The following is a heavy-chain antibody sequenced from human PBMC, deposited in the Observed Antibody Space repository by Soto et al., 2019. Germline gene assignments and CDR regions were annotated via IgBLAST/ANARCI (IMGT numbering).Heavy chain of an antibody. CDR2: IYTSGST. J-gene: IGHJ3*02. Sequence: SETLSLTCTVSGGSISSYYWSWLRQPAGKGLEWIGRIYTSGSTNYNPSLKSRVTMSVDTSRNQFSLKLSSVIAADTAVYYCARERRESSGSGGSGCFDIWGQGTMVTVSS. V-gene: IGHV4-4*07. D-gene: IGHD6-19*01. CDR3: ARERRESSGSGGSGCFDI. CDR1: GGSISSYY.